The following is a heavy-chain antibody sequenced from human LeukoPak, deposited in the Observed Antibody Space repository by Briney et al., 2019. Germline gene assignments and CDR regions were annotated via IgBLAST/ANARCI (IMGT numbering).Heavy chain of an antibody. CDR2: ISSSTSYI. Sequence: KPGGSLRLSCAASGFTFSSYEMNWVRQAPGKGLEWVSFISSSTSYISYADSVKGRFTISRDNAKSSLWLQMNSLSADDTAVYYCARATNGRFDIWGQGTMVTVSS. CDR3: ARATNGRFDI. V-gene: IGHV3-21*05. J-gene: IGHJ3*02. CDR1: GFTFSSYE. D-gene: IGHD2-8*01.